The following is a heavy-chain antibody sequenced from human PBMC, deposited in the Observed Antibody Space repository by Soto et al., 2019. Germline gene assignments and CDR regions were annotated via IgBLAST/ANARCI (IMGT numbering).Heavy chain of an antibody. J-gene: IGHJ4*02. CDR3: VRTTVTTHREFDH. CDR1: GFPFSTYG. V-gene: IGHV3-33*01. Sequence: QVQLMESGGGVVQPGRSLRLSCVGSGFPFSTYGIHWVRQVPGNGLEWVAVIWFDGTNKYYADSVKGRFTISKDNSKNTVYLQMNSLKVEDTAVYYCVRTTVTTHREFDHWGQGTLVTVSS. D-gene: IGHD4-4*01. CDR2: IWFDGTNK.